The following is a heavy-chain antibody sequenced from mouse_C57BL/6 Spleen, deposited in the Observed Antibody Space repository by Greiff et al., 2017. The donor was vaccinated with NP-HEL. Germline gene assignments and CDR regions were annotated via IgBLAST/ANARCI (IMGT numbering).Heavy chain of an antibody. CDR2: ISSGSSTI. V-gene: IGHV5-17*01. CDR3: ARPPPRTPWFAY. CDR1: GFTFSDYG. J-gene: IGHJ3*01. Sequence: EVMLVESGGGLVKPGGSLKLSCAASGFTFSDYGMHWVRQAPEKGLEWVAYISSGSSTIYYADTVKGRFTISRDNAKNTLFLQMTSLRSEDTAMYYCARPPPRTPWFAYWGQGTLVTVSA. D-gene: IGHD5-1*01.